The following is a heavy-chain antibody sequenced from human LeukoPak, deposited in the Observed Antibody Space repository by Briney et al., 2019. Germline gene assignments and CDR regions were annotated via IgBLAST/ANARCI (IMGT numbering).Heavy chain of an antibody. V-gene: IGHV3-33*01. CDR2: IWYDGSNK. J-gene: IGHJ3*02. D-gene: IGHD2-15*01. Sequence: PGGSLRLSCAASGFAFSSYGMHWVRQAPGKGLEWVAVIWYDGSNKYYADSVKGRFTISRDNSKNTLYLQMNSLRAEDTAVYYCARDRFGCCSGGSCYFDAFDIWGQGTMVIVSS. CDR1: GFAFSSYG. CDR3: ARDRFGCCSGGSCYFDAFDI.